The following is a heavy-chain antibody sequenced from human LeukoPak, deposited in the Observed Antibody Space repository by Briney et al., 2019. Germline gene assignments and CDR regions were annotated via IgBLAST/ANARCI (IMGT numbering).Heavy chain of an antibody. CDR2: IYYSGSP. Sequence: SETLSLTCTVSGGSISSGDYYWSWIRQPPGTGLEWIGYIYYSGSPYYNPSLKSRVTLSVDTSKNQFSLKLSSVTAADTAVYYCARDYWGSSWYGGAFDIWGQGTMVTVSS. CDR1: GGSISSGDYY. D-gene: IGHD6-13*01. J-gene: IGHJ3*02. V-gene: IGHV4-30-4*02. CDR3: ARDYWGSSWYGGAFDI.